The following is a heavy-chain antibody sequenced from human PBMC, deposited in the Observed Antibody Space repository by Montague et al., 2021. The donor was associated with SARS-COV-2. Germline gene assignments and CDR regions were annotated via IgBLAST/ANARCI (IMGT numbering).Heavy chain of an antibody. J-gene: IGHJ4*02. CDR1: GGSISSYY. CDR2: IYYSGST. CDR3: ARDTEGYISSWYHDY. Sequence: SETLSLTCTVSGGSISSYYWSWIRQPPGKGLEWIGYIYYSGSTNYNPSXXSRVTISVDTSKNQFSLKLSPVTAADMAVYYCARDTEGYISSWYHDYWGQGTLVTVSS. V-gene: IGHV4-59*01. D-gene: IGHD6-13*01.